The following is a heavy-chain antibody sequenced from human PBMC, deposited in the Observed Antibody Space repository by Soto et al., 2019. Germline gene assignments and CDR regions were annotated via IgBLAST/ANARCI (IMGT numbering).Heavy chain of an antibody. J-gene: IGHJ4*02. CDR3: ARDSLTAYDY. Sequence: EVQLVDSGGGLVKPGGSLRLSCAGSGFAFSTYSMNWVRQAPGKGLEWVSSISSSSSSIYYADSVKCRFTISRDNAKNSLYLQMNSMRAEDTAVYYCARDSLTAYDYWGQGTLVTVSS. CDR1: GFAFSTYS. CDR2: ISSSSSSI. V-gene: IGHV3-21*01. D-gene: IGHD2-8*01.